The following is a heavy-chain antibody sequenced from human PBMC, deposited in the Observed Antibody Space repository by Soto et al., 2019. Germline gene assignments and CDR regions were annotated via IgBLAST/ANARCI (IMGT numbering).Heavy chain of an antibody. V-gene: IGHV3-74*01. D-gene: IGHD3-22*01. CDR2: ISNDGSTT. J-gene: IGHJ4*02. Sequence: PRLSCAAGGFTFSIHWMHWVRQAPGKGLVLVSRISNDGSTTTYADSFEGRFTISRDNDKKTLYLQMNSLRAEYTAVYYCARDYYDSNGYYSSSFDXWGQGTPVTVSX. CDR1: GFTFSIHW. CDR3: ARDYYDSNGYYSSSFDX.